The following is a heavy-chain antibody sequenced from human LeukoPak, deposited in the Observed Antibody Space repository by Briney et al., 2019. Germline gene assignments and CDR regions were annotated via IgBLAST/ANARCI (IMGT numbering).Heavy chain of an antibody. J-gene: IGHJ4*02. CDR3: ARDRGYSGYDSDY. Sequence: PGGSLRLSCAASGFTFSSYSTNWVRQAPGKGLEWVSSISSSSSYIYYADSVKGRFTISRDNAKNSLYLQMNSLRAEDTAVYYCARDRGYSGYDSDYWGQGTLVTVSS. V-gene: IGHV3-21*01. CDR2: ISSSSSYI. CDR1: GFTFSSYS. D-gene: IGHD5-12*01.